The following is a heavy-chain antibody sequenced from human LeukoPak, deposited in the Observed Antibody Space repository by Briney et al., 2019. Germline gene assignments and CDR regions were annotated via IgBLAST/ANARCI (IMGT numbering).Heavy chain of an antibody. J-gene: IGHJ4*02. CDR2: ISSSSSYI. CDR1: GFTFSSYS. V-gene: IGHV3-21*04. Sequence: GGSLRLSCAAPGFTFSSYSMNWVRQAPGKGLEWVSSISSSSSYIYYADSVKGRFTISRDNAKNSLYLQMNSLRAEDTAVYYCAKEWRYSSSWYQYYFDSWGQGTLVTVSS. D-gene: IGHD6-13*01. CDR3: AKEWRYSSSWYQYYFDS.